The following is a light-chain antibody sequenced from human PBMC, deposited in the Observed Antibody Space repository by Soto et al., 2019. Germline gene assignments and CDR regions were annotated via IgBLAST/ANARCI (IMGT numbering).Light chain of an antibody. CDR3: QQRSYPIT. CDR2: DAS. V-gene: IGKV3D-20*02. CDR1: QSVSSDY. Sequence: EVVLTHSPGTLSLSPGEIATLSCRASQSVSSDYLAWYQQKPDQAPRLLIYDASHRATGIPVRFSGSGSESDFTLTISSLEPEDFAVYYCQQRSYPITFGQGTRLEIK. J-gene: IGKJ5*01.